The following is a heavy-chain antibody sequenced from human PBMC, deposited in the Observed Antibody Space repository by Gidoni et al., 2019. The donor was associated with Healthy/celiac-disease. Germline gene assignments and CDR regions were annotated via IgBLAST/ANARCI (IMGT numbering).Heavy chain of an antibody. CDR2: IYPGDSDT. V-gene: IGHV5-51*01. Sequence: EVQLVQSGAEVTQPGESLTISCKGSGYSFTSYWIGWVRQMPGKGLEWMGIIYPGDSDTRYSPSFQGQVTISADKSISTAYLQWSSLKASDTAMYYCARRGYCSSTSCYYFDYWGQGTLVTVSS. CDR3: ARRGYCSSTSCYYFDY. CDR1: GYSFTSYW. D-gene: IGHD2-2*01. J-gene: IGHJ4*02.